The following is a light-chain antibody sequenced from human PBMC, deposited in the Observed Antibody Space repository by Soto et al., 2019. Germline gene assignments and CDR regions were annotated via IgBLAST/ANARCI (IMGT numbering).Light chain of an antibody. CDR3: QHSSSWPGA. CDR2: DAY. CDR1: QSVSSN. Sequence: IVRTQCPATLYVSPWEVATLCCRASQSVSSNLAWYQQKPGQAPSLLIYDAYNRATGIPARFSGSGSGTDFTLTISSLEPEDFAVYYCQHSSSWPGAFGPGTQVEIK. V-gene: IGKV3-11*01. J-gene: IGKJ3*01.